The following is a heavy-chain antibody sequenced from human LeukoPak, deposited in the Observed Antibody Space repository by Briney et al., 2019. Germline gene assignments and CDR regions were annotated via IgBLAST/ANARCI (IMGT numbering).Heavy chain of an antibody. V-gene: IGHV1-8*01. CDR3: ARLGSCSGGSCS. CDR2: MNPNGGNT. Sequence: ASVKVSCKASGYTFTSYDTNWVRQATGQGLEWMGWMNPNGGNTGYAQKFQGRVTMTRNTSISTAYMELSSLRSEDTAVYYCARLGSCSGGSCSWGQGTLVTVSS. D-gene: IGHD2-15*01. CDR1: GYTFTSYD. J-gene: IGHJ5*02.